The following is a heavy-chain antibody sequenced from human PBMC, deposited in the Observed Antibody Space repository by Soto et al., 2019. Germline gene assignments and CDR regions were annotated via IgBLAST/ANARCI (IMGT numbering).Heavy chain of an antibody. CDR3: ASLPLRNWYFDL. CDR1: GGSISSGDYY. Sequence: QVQLQESGPGLVTPSQTLSLTCTVSGGSISSGDYYWSWIRQPPGKGLEWIGYIYYSGSTYYNPSLKSRVXIXVXXSKNQFSLKLSSVTAADTAMYYCASLPLRNWYFDLWGRGTLVTVSS. V-gene: IGHV4-30-4*01. J-gene: IGHJ2*01. CDR2: IYYSGST.